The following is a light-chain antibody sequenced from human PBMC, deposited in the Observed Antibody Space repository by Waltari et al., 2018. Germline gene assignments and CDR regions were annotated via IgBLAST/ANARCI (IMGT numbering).Light chain of an antibody. V-gene: IGLV2-8*01. J-gene: IGLJ2*01. CDR1: SSDIGRYNF. CDR2: DVT. CDR3: SSYAGSGTVV. Sequence: QSALTQPPSASGSPGQSVAISCTGTSSDIGRYNFGSWYQQAPGKAPKLIVYDVTKRPSGVPDRFSGSKSGNTASLIVSGLQAGDEADYYCSSYAGSGTVVFGGGTKLTVL.